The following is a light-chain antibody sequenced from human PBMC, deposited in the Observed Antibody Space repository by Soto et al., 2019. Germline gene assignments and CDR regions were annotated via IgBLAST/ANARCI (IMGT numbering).Light chain of an antibody. J-gene: IGLJ3*02. CDR2: STS. CDR1: TGAVTSGSY. V-gene: IGLV7-43*01. CDR3: LLYFGDAQV. Sequence: QAVVTQEPSLTVSPGGTVTLTCASSTGAVTSGSYPNWLQQKPGQAPRGLIYSTSNKHSWTPARFSGSLLGGKAALTVSGVQPEDEADYYCLLYFGDAQVFGGGTQLTVL.